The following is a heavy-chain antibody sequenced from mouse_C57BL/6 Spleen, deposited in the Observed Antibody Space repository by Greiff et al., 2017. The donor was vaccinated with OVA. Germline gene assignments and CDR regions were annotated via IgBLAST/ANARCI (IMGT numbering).Heavy chain of an antibody. Sequence: EVKVVESGGGLVKPGGSLKLSCAASGFTFSDYGMHWVRQAPEKGLEWVAYISSGSSTIYYADTVKGRFTISRDNAKNTLFLQMTSLRSEDTAMYYCATDRGYFDYWGQGTTLTVSS. J-gene: IGHJ2*01. CDR3: ATDRGYFDY. CDR2: ISSGSSTI. V-gene: IGHV5-17*01. CDR1: GFTFSDYG.